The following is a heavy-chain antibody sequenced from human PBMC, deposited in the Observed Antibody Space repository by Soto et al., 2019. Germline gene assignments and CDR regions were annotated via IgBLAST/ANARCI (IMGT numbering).Heavy chain of an antibody. J-gene: IGHJ6*02. CDR2: INPNSGGT. CDR3: ARGAGRLYYDFWSGYSQYYYYYGMDV. V-gene: IGHV1-2*04. Sequence: YMSGVGEALEKKLEWMGWINPNSGGTNYAQKFQGWVTMTRDTSISTAYMELSRLRSDDTAVYYCARGAGRLYYDFWSGYSQYYYYYGMDVWGQGTTVTAP. CDR1: Y. D-gene: IGHD3-3*01.